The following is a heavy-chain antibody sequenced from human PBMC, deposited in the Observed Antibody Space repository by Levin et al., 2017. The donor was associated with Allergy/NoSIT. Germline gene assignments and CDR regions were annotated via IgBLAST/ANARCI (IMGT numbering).Heavy chain of an antibody. Sequence: PGESLKISCAASGFTFSGFAMHWVRQASGKGLEWVGRIRSKANSYATAYAASVKDRFTISRDDSKNTAYLQMNSLKSEDTAVYYCTNYDILTGFLSWGQGTLVTVSS. CDR3: TNYDILTGFLS. V-gene: IGHV3-73*01. CDR1: GFTFSGFA. J-gene: IGHJ5*02. CDR2: IRSKANSYAT. D-gene: IGHD3-9*01.